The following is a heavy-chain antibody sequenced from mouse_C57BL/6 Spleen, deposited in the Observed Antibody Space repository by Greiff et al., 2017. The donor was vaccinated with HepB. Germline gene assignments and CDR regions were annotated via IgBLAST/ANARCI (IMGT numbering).Heavy chain of an antibody. Sequence: DVKLVESGGGLVKPGGSLKLSCAASGFTFSDYGMHWVRQAPEKGLEWVAYISSGSSTIYYADTVKGRFTISRDNAKNTLFLQMTSLRSEDTAMYYCARGGFYYGRNFDYWGQGTTLTVSS. CDR1: GFTFSDYG. V-gene: IGHV5-17*01. J-gene: IGHJ2*01. D-gene: IGHD1-1*01. CDR2: ISSGSSTI. CDR3: ARGGFYYGRNFDY.